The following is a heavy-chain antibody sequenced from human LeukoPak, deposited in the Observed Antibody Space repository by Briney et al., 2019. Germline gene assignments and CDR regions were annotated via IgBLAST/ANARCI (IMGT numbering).Heavy chain of an antibody. V-gene: IGHV1-8*01. CDR2: MNPNSGNT. D-gene: IGHD6-19*01. Sequence: ASVKVSCKASGYTFTSYDINWVRQATGQGLEWMGWMNPNSGNTGYAQKFQGRVTMTRNTSISTAYMELSSLRSEDTAVYYCARDLRDSTGSGWYFAADAFDIWGQGTMVTVSS. CDR3: ARDLRDSTGSGWYFAADAFDI. CDR1: GYTFTSYD. J-gene: IGHJ3*02.